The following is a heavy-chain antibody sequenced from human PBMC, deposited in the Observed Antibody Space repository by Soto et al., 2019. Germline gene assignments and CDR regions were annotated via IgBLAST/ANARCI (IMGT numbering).Heavy chain of an antibody. Sequence: GGSLRLSCAASGFTFSSYAMHWVRQAPGKGLEWVAVISYDGSNKYYADSVKGRFTTSRDNSKNTLYLQMNSLRAEDTAVYYCARGGSYYGSGSYHHDAFDIWGQGTMVTVSS. J-gene: IGHJ3*02. CDR3: ARGGSYYGSGSYHHDAFDI. D-gene: IGHD3-10*01. CDR2: ISYDGSNK. CDR1: GFTFSSYA. V-gene: IGHV3-30-3*01.